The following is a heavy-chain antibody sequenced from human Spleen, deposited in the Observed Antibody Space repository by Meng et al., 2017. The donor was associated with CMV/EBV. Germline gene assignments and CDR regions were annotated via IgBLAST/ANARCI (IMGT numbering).Heavy chain of an antibody. CDR2: INPNSGGT. D-gene: IGHD3-3*01. Sequence: ASVKVSCKASGYIFIGYHMHWVRQAPGQGLEWMGWINPNSGGTNYAQKFQGRVTMTRDTSISTAYMELSRLRSDDTAVYYCAREAEESGEREWSPYATSPMDVWGQGTTVTVSS. J-gene: IGHJ6*02. V-gene: IGHV1-2*02. CDR3: AREAEESGEREWSPYATSPMDV. CDR1: GYIFIGYH.